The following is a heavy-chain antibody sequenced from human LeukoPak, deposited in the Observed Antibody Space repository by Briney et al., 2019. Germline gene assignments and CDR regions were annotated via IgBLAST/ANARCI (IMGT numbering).Heavy chain of an antibody. CDR1: GYSFTSYW. D-gene: IGHD1-1*01. CDR3: ARPGEPDRAGYIQH. CDR2: IYPADSDI. Sequence: GESLKTSCQGSGYSFTSYWIAWVRQMPGQGLEWIGVIYPADSDIRYSRSFQGQVTISLDKSIRTAYLQSSSLTASDTATFYCARPGEPDRAGYIQHWGQGTLVSVSS. V-gene: IGHV5-51*01. J-gene: IGHJ1*01.